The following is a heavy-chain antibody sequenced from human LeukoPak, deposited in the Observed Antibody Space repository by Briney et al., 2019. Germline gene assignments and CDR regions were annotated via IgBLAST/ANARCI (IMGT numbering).Heavy chain of an antibody. J-gene: IGHJ4*02. Sequence: SQTLSLTFAISGDTLYSNRAAWNWLRQSPSRGLEWLGSTYYRSKWYKDDAVSVKSRITINQDTSKNQFSLQLNSVTPEDTAVYYCTGGVITGGFDYWGQGTLVIVSS. V-gene: IGHV6-1*01. CDR1: GDTLYSNRAA. CDR3: TGGVITGGFDY. CDR2: TYYRSKWYK. D-gene: IGHD3-10*01.